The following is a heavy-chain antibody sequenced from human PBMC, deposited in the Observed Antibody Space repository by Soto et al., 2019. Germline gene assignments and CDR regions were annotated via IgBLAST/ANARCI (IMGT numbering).Heavy chain of an antibody. V-gene: IGHV4-39*01. CDR2: IYYSGRT. J-gene: IGHJ4*02. CDR3: ARQRTSVVTQAYFDS. CDR1: GDSINNRSYY. D-gene: IGHD2-21*02. Sequence: AXETLSLTCTVAGDSINNRSYYWGWIRPPPGKGLEWIGSIYYSGRTYNNPSLKSRVSMSVDTSKNQFSLKLRSVTAADTALYYCARQRTSVVTQAYFDSWGQGSLVTVSS.